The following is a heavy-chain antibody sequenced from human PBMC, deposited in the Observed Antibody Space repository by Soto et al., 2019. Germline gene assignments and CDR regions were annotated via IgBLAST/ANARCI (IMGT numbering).Heavy chain of an antibody. CDR2: IYYSGST. D-gene: IGHD3-22*01. CDR1: CGSISRGCYF. Sequence: SETLSLTRSVSCGSISRGCYFWSCLRQHTGKGLEWIGYIYYSGSTYYNPSLKSRVTISVDTSKNQFSLKLSSVTAADTAVYYCARDAYDSSGDYYYYYGMDVWGQGTTVTVSS. CDR3: ARDAYDSSGDYYYYYGMDV. V-gene: IGHV4-31*03. J-gene: IGHJ6*02.